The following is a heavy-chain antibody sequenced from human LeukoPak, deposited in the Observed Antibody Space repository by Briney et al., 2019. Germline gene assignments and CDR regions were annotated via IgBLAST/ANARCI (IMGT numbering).Heavy chain of an antibody. CDR1: GFTFSSFG. Sequence: GGSLRLSCAASGFTFSSFGMNWVRQAPGKGLEWVSYLSYSSSLTDYADSVKGRFTISRDNAKNSLSLQLNSLRDEDTAVYFCAKVIRGGYGMDVWGKGTTVTAST. V-gene: IGHV3-48*02. CDR2: LSYSSSLT. D-gene: IGHD3-10*01. J-gene: IGHJ6*04. CDR3: AKVIRGGYGMDV.